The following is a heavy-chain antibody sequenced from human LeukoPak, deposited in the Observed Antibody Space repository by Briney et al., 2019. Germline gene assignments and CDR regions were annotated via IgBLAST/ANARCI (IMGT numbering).Heavy chain of an antibody. CDR3: ARGANYYDSSGPPGY. D-gene: IGHD3-22*01. Sequence: ASVKVSCKASGYTFTGYYMHWVRQAPGQGLEWMGWINPNSGVTEYAHKFQGRVTMTRDTSISTAYMDLSGLRSDDTAVYYCARGANYYDSSGPPGYRGQGALVTVSS. CDR1: GYTFTGYY. V-gene: IGHV1-2*02. J-gene: IGHJ4*02. CDR2: INPNSGVT.